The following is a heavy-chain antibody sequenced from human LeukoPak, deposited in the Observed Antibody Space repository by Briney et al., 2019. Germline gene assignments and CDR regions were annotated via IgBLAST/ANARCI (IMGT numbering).Heavy chain of an antibody. Sequence: ASVKVSCKASGYTFSGSGWYLYWLRQAPGQGLECLGWIYPNNGATSYAQKFQGRVAMTRDTSVSTAYMELSRLRPDDTAVYFCARDGPAQMVEFDNWGQGTLVTVSS. D-gene: IGHD3-10*01. CDR1: GYTFSGSGWY. V-gene: IGHV1-2*02. CDR3: ARDGPAQMVEFDN. CDR2: IYPNNGAT. J-gene: IGHJ4*02.